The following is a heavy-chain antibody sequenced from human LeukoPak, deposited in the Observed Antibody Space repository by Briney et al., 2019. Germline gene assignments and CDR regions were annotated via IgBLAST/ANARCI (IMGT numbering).Heavy chain of an antibody. CDR2: VYSSGST. J-gene: IGHJ6*02. D-gene: IGHD2-8*01. CDR3: ARGTLRGANGAYGMDV. CDR1: SGSISNYY. V-gene: IGHV4-59*01. Sequence: SETLSLTCTVSSGSISNYYWSWIRQPPGKALEWIGYVYSSGSTKYNPSLISRVTISVDTSKDQFSLRLTSVTSMDTAVYYCARGTLRGANGAYGMDVWAQGTTVTVSS.